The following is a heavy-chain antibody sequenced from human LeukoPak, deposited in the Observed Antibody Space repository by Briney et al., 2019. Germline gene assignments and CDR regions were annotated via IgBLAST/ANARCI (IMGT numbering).Heavy chain of an antibody. CDR2: INPNSGGT. V-gene: IGHV1-2*02. Sequence: ASVKVSCKASGYTFTGYYMHWVRQAPGQGLEWMGWINPNSGGTNYAQKFQGRVTMTRDTSISTAYMELSRLRSDDTAVYYCARGGLDRWDLSLRSTRYYFDYWGQGTLVTVSP. J-gene: IGHJ4*02. CDR3: ARGGLDRWDLSLRSTRYYFDY. CDR1: GYTFTGYY. D-gene: IGHD5-24*01.